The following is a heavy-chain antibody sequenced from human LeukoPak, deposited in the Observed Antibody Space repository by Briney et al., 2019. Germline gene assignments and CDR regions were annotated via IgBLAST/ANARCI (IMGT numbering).Heavy chain of an antibody. Sequence: GGSLRLSCAASGFTVSSNYMSWVRQAPGKGLEWVSVIYSGGSTYYADSVKGRLTISRDNSKNTLYLQMNSLRAEDTAVYYCARDQDYYGSGSYDRWAFDIWGQGTMVTVSS. CDR2: IYSGGST. D-gene: IGHD3-10*01. J-gene: IGHJ3*02. CDR1: GFTVSSNY. CDR3: ARDQDYYGSGSYDRWAFDI. V-gene: IGHV3-66*01.